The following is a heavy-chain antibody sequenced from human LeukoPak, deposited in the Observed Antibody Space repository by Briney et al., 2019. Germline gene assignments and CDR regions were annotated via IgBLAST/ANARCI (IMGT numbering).Heavy chain of an antibody. CDR1: GFTFDDYA. D-gene: IGHD3-22*01. CDR2: ISWNSGSI. V-gene: IGHV3-9*03. CDR3: AKGRYYYDSSGYDY. Sequence: PGRSLRLSCAASGFTFDDYAMHWVRQAPGKGLEWVSGISWNSGSIGYADSVKGRFTISRDNAENSLYLQMNSLRAEDMALYYCAKGRYYYDSSGYDYWGQGTLVTVSS. J-gene: IGHJ4*02.